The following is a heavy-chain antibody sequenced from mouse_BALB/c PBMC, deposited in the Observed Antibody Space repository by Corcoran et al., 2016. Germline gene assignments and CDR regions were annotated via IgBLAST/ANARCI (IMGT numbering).Heavy chain of an antibody. Sequence: EVQLQQSGAELVKPGASVKLSCTASGFNINDTYMHWVKQRPEQGLEWIGRIDPANGNTKYDPKFQGKATITADTSSNTVYLQLSNLTSEDTAVYYCARWYWYFDVWGAGTTVTVSS. CDR3: ARWYWYFDV. CDR1: GFNINDTY. V-gene: IGHV14-3*02. CDR2: IDPANGNT. J-gene: IGHJ1*01.